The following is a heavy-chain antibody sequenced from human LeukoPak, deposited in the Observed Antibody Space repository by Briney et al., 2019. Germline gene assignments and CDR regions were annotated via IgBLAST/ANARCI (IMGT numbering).Heavy chain of an antibody. CDR1: GFTFSSYS. D-gene: IGHD3-10*01. CDR3: AGDMVRGDMNHPGDY. V-gene: IGHV3-21*01. J-gene: IGHJ4*02. CDR2: ISSSSSYI. Sequence: GGSLRLSCAASGFTFSSYSMNWVRQAPGKGLEWVSSISSSSSYIYYADSVKGRFTISRDNAKNSLYLQMNSLRAEDTAVYYCAGDMVRGDMNHPGDYWGQGTLVTVSS.